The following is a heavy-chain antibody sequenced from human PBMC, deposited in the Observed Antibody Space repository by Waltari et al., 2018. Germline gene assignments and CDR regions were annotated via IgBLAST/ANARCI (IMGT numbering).Heavy chain of an antibody. D-gene: IGHD5-12*01. CDR1: GFTFTSSA. CDR2: IVVGSGNT. V-gene: IGHV1-58*01. Sequence: QMQLVQSGPEVKKPGTSVKVSCQASGFTFTSSAVQWVRQARGQRLEWIGWIVVGSGNTNYAQKFQERVTITRDMSTSTAYMELSSLRSEDTAVYYCAASSEGGYELFDYWGQGTLVTVSS. J-gene: IGHJ4*02. CDR3: AASSEGGYELFDY.